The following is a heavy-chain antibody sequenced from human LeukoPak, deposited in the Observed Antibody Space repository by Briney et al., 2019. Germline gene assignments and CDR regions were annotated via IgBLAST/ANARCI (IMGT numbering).Heavy chain of an antibody. Sequence: GASVKVSCKASGYTFTSYYMHWVRQAPGQGLEWMGWINPNSGGTNYAQKFQGRVTMTRDTSISTAYMELSRLRSDDTAVYYCARDLGSSSSWYKHNWFDPWGQGTLVTVSS. CDR2: INPNSGGT. V-gene: IGHV1-2*02. CDR1: GYTFTSYY. D-gene: IGHD6-13*01. J-gene: IGHJ5*02. CDR3: ARDLGSSSSWYKHNWFDP.